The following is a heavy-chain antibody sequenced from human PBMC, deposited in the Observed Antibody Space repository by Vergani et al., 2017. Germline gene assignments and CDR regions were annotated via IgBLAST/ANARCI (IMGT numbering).Heavy chain of an antibody. CDR1: GFTFSSYD. V-gene: IGHV3-9*01. D-gene: IGHD3-10*01. J-gene: IGHJ3*02. CDR3: VRGVIIILDSDAFDI. CDR2: ISWNSGSI. Sequence: EVQLVESGGGLVQPGGSLRLSCAASGFTFSSYDMHWVRQAPGKGLEWVSGISWNSGSIGYADSVKGRFTISRDNAKNSLYLQMNSLRAEDTALYYCVRGVIIILDSDAFDIWGQGTMVTVSS.